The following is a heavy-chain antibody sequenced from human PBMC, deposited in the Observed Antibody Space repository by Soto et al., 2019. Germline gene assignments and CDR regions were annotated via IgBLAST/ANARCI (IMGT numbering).Heavy chain of an antibody. J-gene: IGHJ6*02. V-gene: IGHV3-33*01. CDR1: GFTFSSYG. CDR2: IWYDGSNK. D-gene: IGHD6-6*01. Sequence: GGSLRLPCAASGFTFSSYGMHWVRQAPGKGLEWVAVIWYDGSNKYYADSVKGRFTISRDNSKNTLYLQMNSLRAEDTAVYYCARDRYSSSSKGYYYYGMDVWGQGTTVTVSS. CDR3: ARDRYSSSSKGYYYYGMDV.